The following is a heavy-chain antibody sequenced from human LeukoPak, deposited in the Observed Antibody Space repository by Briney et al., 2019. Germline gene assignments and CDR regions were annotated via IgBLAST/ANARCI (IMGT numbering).Heavy chain of an antibody. CDR3: AREIGPIQLHLWGSAFDY. D-gene: IGHD5-18*01. V-gene: IGHV1-2*02. Sequence: ASVKVSCKASGYTFTGYYMHWVRQAPGQGLEWMGWINPNSGGTNYAQTFQGRVTITRDTSISTAYMELSRLRSDDTAVYYCAREIGPIQLHLWGSAFDYWGQGTLVTVSS. CDR1: GYTFTGYY. CDR2: INPNSGGT. J-gene: IGHJ4*02.